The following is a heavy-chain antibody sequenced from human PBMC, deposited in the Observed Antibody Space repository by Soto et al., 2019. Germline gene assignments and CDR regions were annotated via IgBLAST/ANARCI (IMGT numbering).Heavy chain of an antibody. CDR3: ATLSGSLASWFDP. CDR1: GFTFSSYA. Sequence: GGSMRLSCAASGFTFSSYAMSWVRQAPGKGMEWVSAISGSGGSTDYADSVKGRFTISRDNSKNTLYLQMNSLRAEDTAVYYCATLSGSLASWFDPWGQGTLVTVSS. V-gene: IGHV3-23*01. D-gene: IGHD1-26*01. J-gene: IGHJ5*02. CDR2: ISGSGGST.